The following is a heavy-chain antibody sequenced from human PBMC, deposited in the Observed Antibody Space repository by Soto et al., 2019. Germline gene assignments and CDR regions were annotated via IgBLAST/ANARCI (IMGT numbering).Heavy chain of an antibody. CDR3: ARVLRYFDWDYAFDI. D-gene: IGHD3-9*01. Sequence: GGSLRLCCAASGFTVSTYGMDWVRQEPGKGLEWVAVIWNDGSTKYYADSVKGRFTISRDDSKNTLYLQMNSLRAEDTAVYYCARVLRYFDWDYAFDIWGQGTMVTVSS. J-gene: IGHJ3*02. CDR2: IWNDGSTK. V-gene: IGHV3-33*01. CDR1: GFTVSTYG.